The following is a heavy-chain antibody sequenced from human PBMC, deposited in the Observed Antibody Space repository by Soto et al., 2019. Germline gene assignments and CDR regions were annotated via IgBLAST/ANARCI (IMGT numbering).Heavy chain of an antibody. CDR2: IYYSGST. CDR1: GGSISSGDYY. V-gene: IGHV4-30-4*01. Sequence: QVQLQESGPGLVKPSQTLSLTCTVSGGSISSGDYYWSWIRQPPGKGLEWIGYIYYSGSTYYSPSLKSRVTISVDTSKKQFSLKLSSVTAADTAVYYCARERPDGARLDPWGQGTLVTVSS. CDR3: ARERPDGARLDP. J-gene: IGHJ5*02. D-gene: IGHD6-6*01.